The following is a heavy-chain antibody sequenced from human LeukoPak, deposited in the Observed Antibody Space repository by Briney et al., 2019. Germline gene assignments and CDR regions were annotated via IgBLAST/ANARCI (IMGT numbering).Heavy chain of an antibody. CDR2: INPNSGGT. CDR1: GYTFTGYY. V-gene: IGHV1-2*02. CDR3: ARARPVRQQLAYFDY. J-gene: IGHJ4*02. D-gene: IGHD6-13*01. Sequence: ASVKVSCKASGYTFTGYYMHWVRQAPGQGLGWMGWINPNSGGTNYAQNFQGRVTMTRDTSISTAYMELSRLRSDDTAVYYCARARPVRQQLAYFDYWGQGTLVTVSS.